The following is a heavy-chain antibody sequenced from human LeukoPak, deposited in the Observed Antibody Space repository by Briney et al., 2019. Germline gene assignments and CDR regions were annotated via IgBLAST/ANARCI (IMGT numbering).Heavy chain of an antibody. Sequence: SETLSLTCAVYGGSFSGYYWSWIRQPPGKGLEWIGEINHSGSTNYSPSLKSRVTISVDTSKNQFSLKLSSVTAADTAVYYCARTSYGSGSYSDYWGQGTLVTVSS. CDR2: INHSGST. D-gene: IGHD3-10*01. CDR3: ARTSYGSGSYSDY. CDR1: GGSFSGYY. V-gene: IGHV4-34*01. J-gene: IGHJ4*02.